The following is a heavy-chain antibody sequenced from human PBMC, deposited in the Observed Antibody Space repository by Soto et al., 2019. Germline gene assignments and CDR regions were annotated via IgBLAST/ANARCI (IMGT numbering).Heavy chain of an antibody. D-gene: IGHD1-26*01. J-gene: IGHJ4*02. CDR3: AAVRGSLGSLSFDY. Sequence: EVLLQQSGAEAREPGGGVKMSCAGAGITFSDLHMDWVKQAPGKGLGWVGLVEVENDDRLYAEKYRGRLNLNTDTSRHTSYMELTSLTSDDTAIYFCAAVRGSLGSLSFDYWGQGTPVTVSA. V-gene: IGHV1-69-2*01. CDR1: GITFSDLH. CDR2: VEVENDDR.